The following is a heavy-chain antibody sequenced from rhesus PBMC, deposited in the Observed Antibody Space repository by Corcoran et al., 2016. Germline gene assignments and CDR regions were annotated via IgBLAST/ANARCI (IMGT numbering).Heavy chain of an antibody. CDR3: ARGRGGGSWNAYWYFDL. Sequence: QVQLQESGPGLVKPSETLSLTCAVSGYSISSNYWSWIRQPPGKGLEWIGYIYGSSGSTYSHPSLKSRVPISTDPSKNQFALRLSSVTAADTAVYYCARGRGGGSWNAYWYFDLWGPGTPITISS. D-gene: IGHD6-25*01. CDR1: GYSISSNY. CDR2: IYGSSGST. V-gene: IGHV4-147*01. J-gene: IGHJ2*01.